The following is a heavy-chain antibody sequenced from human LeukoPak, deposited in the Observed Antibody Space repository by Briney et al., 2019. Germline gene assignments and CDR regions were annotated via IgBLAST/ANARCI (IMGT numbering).Heavy chain of an antibody. J-gene: IGHJ4*02. Sequence: GRSLRLSCAASGFTFDNYGMHWVRQTPGKGLEWVSGISWNSGSTGYADSVEGRFTISRDNAKNSLYLQMNSLRAEDTALYYCVKDKRDGYNAAPFDYWGQGTLVTVSS. CDR2: ISWNSGST. D-gene: IGHD5-24*01. V-gene: IGHV3-9*01. CDR1: GFTFDNYG. CDR3: VKDKRDGYNAAPFDY.